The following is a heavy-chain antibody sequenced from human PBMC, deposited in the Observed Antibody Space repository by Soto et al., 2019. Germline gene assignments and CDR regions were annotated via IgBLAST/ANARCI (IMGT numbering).Heavy chain of an antibody. CDR2: IYYSGST. V-gene: IGHV4-61*05. CDR1: GGSINSNRYY. Sequence: SETLSLTCTVSGGSINSNRYYWAWIRQPPGKGLEWIGYIYYSGSTNYNPSLKSRVTISVDTSKNQFSLKLSSVTAADTAVYYCARLKMSAFDIWGQGTMVTVS. CDR3: ARLKMSAFDI. J-gene: IGHJ3*02.